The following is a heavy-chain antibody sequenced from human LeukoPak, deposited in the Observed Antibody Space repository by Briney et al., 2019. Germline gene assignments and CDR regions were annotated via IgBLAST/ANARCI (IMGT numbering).Heavy chain of an antibody. CDR1: GGSFSGYY. V-gene: IGHV4-34*01. Sequence: SETLSLTCAVYGGSFSGYYWSWIRQPPGKGLEWIGEINHSGSTNYNPSLKSRVTISVDTSKNQFSLKLSSVTAADTAVYYCARQDDCGGDCYSNRGPGYFDLWGRGTLVTVSS. CDR2: INHSGST. J-gene: IGHJ2*01. CDR3: ARQDDCGGDCYSNRGPGYFDL. D-gene: IGHD2-21*01.